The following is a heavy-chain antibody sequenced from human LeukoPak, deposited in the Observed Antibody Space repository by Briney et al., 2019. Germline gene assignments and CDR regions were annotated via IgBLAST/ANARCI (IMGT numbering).Heavy chain of an antibody. CDR2: INHSGST. Sequence: SETLSLTCTVSGYSISSGYYWGWIRQPPGKGLEWIGEINHSGSTNYNPSLKSRVTISVDTSKNQFSLKLSSVTAADTAVYYCARGFAKHGSDYWGQGTLVTVSS. J-gene: IGHJ4*02. CDR3: ARGFAKHGSDY. V-gene: IGHV4-38-2*02. CDR1: GYSISSGYY.